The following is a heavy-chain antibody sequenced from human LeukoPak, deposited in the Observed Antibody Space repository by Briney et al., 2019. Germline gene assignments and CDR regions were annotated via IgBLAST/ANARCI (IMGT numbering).Heavy chain of an antibody. D-gene: IGHD4-23*01. J-gene: IGHJ4*02. CDR3: ARESFYDGIDY. CDR2: IYYTGST. Sequence: SETLSLTCTVSGGSISSYCWSWIRQPPGKGLEWIGYIYYTGSTNYNPSLEGRVTISLDTSKNQFSLKLTSVTAADTAVYYCARESFYDGIDYWGQGTLVTASS. V-gene: IGHV4-59*01. CDR1: GGSISSYC.